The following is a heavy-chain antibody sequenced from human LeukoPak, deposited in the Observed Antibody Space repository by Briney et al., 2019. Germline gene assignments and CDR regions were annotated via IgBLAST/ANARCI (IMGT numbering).Heavy chain of an antibody. D-gene: IGHD3-10*01. Sequence: ASVKVSCKASGGTFTSYDINWVRQATGQGLEWMGWMNPNSGNTGYAQKFQGRVTITRNTSISTAYMELSSLRSEDTAVYYCARAKGRTVYTMVRGPEYFFDYWGQGTLVTVSS. J-gene: IGHJ4*02. CDR3: ARAKGRTVYTMVRGPEYFFDY. CDR2: MNPNSGNT. CDR1: GGTFTSYD. V-gene: IGHV1-8*03.